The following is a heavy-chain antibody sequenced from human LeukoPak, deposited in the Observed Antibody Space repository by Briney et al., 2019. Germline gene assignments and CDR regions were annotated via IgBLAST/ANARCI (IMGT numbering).Heavy chain of an antibody. D-gene: IGHD6-13*01. Sequence: GGSLRLSCAASGFTFSDYYMTWIRQAPGKGLEWVSVIYSGGSTYYADSVKGRFTIFRDNSKNTLYLQMNSLRAEDTAVYYCARDRIAAAGTDYWGQGTLVTVSS. CDR3: ARDRIAAAGTDY. J-gene: IGHJ4*02. V-gene: IGHV3-53*01. CDR1: GFTFSDYY. CDR2: IYSGGST.